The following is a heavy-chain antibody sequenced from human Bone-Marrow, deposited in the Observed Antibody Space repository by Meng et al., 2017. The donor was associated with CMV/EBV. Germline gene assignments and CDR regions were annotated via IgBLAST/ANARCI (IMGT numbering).Heavy chain of an antibody. J-gene: IGHJ6*02. D-gene: IGHD2-2*01. CDR3: ARAFCSTTSCYWFSYYYGMDV. CDR2: IYYSGST. V-gene: IGHV4-61*05. Sequence: LRLSCTVSGGSISSSSYYWGWIRQPPGKGLEWIGYIYYSGSTNYNPSLKSRVTISVDTSKNQFSLKLSSVTAADTAMYYCARAFCSTTSCYWFSYYYGMDVWGQGTMVTVSS. CDR1: GGSISSSSYY.